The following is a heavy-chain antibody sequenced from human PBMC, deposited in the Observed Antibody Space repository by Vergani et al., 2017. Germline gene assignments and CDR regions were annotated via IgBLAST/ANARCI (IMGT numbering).Heavy chain of an antibody. D-gene: IGHD3-9*01. Sequence: QVQLQQWGAGLLKPSETLSLTCAVYGGSFSGYYWSWIRQPPGKGLEWIGEINHSGSTNYNPSLKSRVTISVDTSKNQFCLKLSSVTAADTAVYYCARGDSIQTGPEAIAFDYWGQGTLVTVSS. V-gene: IGHV4-34*01. CDR1: GGSFSGYY. CDR3: ARGDSIQTGPEAIAFDY. J-gene: IGHJ4*02. CDR2: INHSGST.